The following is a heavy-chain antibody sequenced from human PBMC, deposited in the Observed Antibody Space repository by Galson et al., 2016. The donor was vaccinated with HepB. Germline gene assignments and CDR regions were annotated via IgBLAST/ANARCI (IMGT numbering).Heavy chain of an antibody. V-gene: IGHV1-46*01. D-gene: IGHD2-15*01. CDR1: GYTFTVYS. J-gene: IGHJ1*01. CDR3: ASDGAVGCSGGRCHADFQH. Sequence: SVKVSCKASGYTFTVYSMHWVRQAPGQGLEWMGIIDPSGVSTIYAQKFQGRVTVTRDTSTNTVYMELSSLRSDDTAVYYCASDGAVGCSGGRCHADFQHWGQGTLVTVSS. CDR2: IDPSGVST.